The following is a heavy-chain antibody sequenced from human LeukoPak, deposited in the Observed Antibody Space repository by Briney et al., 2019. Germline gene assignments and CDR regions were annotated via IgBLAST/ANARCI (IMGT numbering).Heavy chain of an antibody. D-gene: IGHD1-1*01. V-gene: IGHV4-34*01. CDR1: DGSFSGYY. CDR3: ARDRGTWNDDGFDY. CDR2: INHSGST. J-gene: IGHJ4*02. Sequence: SETLSLTCAVYDGSFSGYYWSWIRQPPGKGLEWIGEINHSGSTNYNPSLKGRVTMSVDTSKNQFSLKLSSVTAADTAVYYCARDRGTWNDDGFDYWGQGTLVTVSS.